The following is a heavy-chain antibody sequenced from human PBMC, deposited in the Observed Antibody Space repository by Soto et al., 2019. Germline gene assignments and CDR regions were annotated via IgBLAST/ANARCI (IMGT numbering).Heavy chain of an antibody. CDR3: TTDFSSSWYHDYYYGMGV. CDR2: IKSKTDGGTT. Sequence: EVQLVESGGGLVKPGGSLRLSCAASGFTFSNAWMSWVRQAPGKGLEWVGRIKSKTDGGTTDYAAPVKGRFTISRDDSKNTLYLQMNSLKSEDTAVYYCTTDFSSSWYHDYYYGMGVWCQGTTVTVSS. D-gene: IGHD6-13*01. J-gene: IGHJ6*02. CDR1: GFTFSNAW. V-gene: IGHV3-15*01.